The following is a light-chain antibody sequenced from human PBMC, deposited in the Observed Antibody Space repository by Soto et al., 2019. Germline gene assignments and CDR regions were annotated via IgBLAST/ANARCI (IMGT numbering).Light chain of an antibody. CDR1: QSVSSN. Sequence: EIVFTQYPGTLSLSPGERATLSCRASQSVSSNLSWYQQQPGQPPRLLIYGASSRATIIPDRFSGSCAVTDFTLTISRLDPDYFAVYFCQQYGSSPRTFGQGTQVEIK. CDR3: QQYGSSPRT. V-gene: IGKV3-20*01. J-gene: IGKJ1*01. CDR2: GAS.